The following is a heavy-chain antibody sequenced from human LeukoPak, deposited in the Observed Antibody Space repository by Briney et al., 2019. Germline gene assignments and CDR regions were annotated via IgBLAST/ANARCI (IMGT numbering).Heavy chain of an antibody. CDR1: GFTFDDYA. J-gene: IGHJ5*02. CDR2: ISWNSGSI. CDR3: TTGSP. Sequence: GGSLRLSCAASGFTFDDYAMHWVRQAPGKGLEWVSGISWNSGSIGYADSVKGRFTISRDNAKNSLYLQMNSLKTEDTAVYYCTTGSPWGQGTLVTVSS. V-gene: IGHV3-9*01.